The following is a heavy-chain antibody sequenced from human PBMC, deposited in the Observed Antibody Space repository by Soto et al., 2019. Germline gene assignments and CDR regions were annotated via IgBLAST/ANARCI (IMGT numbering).Heavy chain of an antibody. V-gene: IGHV4-39*02. Sequence: SETLSLTCSVSGDSINSDNYYWGWIRQPPGKGLEWIGSIYYRGNTYYNPSLKTRVTISLDKSKSQFSLKLNSVTAADSAVYYCARDYLRSDIVATPLFAFDIWGQGTMVTVSS. J-gene: IGHJ3*02. CDR1: GDSINSDNYY. D-gene: IGHD5-12*01. CDR2: IYYRGNT. CDR3: ARDYLRSDIVATPLFAFDI.